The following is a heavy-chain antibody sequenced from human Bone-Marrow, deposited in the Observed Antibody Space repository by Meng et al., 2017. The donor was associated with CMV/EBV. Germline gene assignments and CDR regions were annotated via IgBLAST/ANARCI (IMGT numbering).Heavy chain of an antibody. CDR2: SYYSGST. CDR1: GGSISGSTHS. D-gene: IGHD2-2*01. V-gene: IGHV4-39*07. J-gene: IGHJ3*02. Sequence: SETLSLTCTVSGGSISGSTHSWDWIRQPPGKGLEWIGSSYYSGSTYYNPSLKSRVTISVDTSKNQFSLKLSSVTAADTAVYYCASMAPHLYQLLSAFDIWGQGTMVTVSS. CDR3: ASMAPHLYQLLSAFDI.